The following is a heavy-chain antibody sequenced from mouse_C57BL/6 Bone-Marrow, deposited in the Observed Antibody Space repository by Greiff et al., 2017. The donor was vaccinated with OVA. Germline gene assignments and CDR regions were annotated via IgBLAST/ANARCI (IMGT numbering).Heavy chain of an antibody. V-gene: IGHV1-26*01. J-gene: IGHJ1*03. CDR2: INPNNGGT. Sequence: EVKLQQSGPELVKPGASVKISCKASGYTFTDYYMNWVKQSHGKSLEWIGDINPNNGGTSYNQKFKGKATLTVDKSSSTAYMELRSLTSEDSAVYYCARRLDYDRWYFDVWGTGTTVTVSS. CDR1: GYTFTDYY. D-gene: IGHD2-4*01. CDR3: ARRLDYDRWYFDV.